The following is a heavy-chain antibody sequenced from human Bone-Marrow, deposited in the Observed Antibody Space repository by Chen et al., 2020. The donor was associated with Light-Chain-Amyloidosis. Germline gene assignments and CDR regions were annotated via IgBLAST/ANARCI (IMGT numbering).Heavy chain of an antibody. J-gene: IGHJ4*02. CDR1: GYTFPNYW. V-gene: IGHV5-51*01. CDR2: IYPDDSDA. CDR3: ARRRDGYNFDY. D-gene: IGHD5-12*01. Sequence: EVQLEQLGPEVKKPGEPLKTSCKGLGYTFPNYWIGWVRQMPGKGLEWMGVIYPDDSDARYSPSFEGQVTISADKSITTAYLQWRSLKASDTAMYYCARRRDGYNFDYWGQGTLVTVSS.